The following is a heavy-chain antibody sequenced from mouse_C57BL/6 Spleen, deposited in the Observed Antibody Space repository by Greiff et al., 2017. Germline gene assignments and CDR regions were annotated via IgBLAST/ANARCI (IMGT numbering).Heavy chain of an antibody. D-gene: IGHD2-14*01. V-gene: IGHV1-61*01. CDR2: IYPSDSET. Sequence: QVQLQQPGAELVRPGSSVKLSCKASGYTFTSYWMDWVKQRPGQGLEWIGNIYPSDSETNYNQKFKDQATLTVDKSSSTAYMQLSSLTSEDSAVYYGARSGVRLEDYCDYWGQGTTLTVSS. CDR3: ARSGVRLEDYCDY. CDR1: GYTFTSYW. J-gene: IGHJ2*01.